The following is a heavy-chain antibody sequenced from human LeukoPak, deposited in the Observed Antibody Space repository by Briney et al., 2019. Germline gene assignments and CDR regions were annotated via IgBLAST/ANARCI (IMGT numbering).Heavy chain of an antibody. CDR1: GYTFTNYA. V-gene: IGHV7-4-1*02. CDR3: HWGSQDGGNYFDY. J-gene: IGHJ4*02. D-gene: IGHD7-27*01. Sequence: ASVKVSCKASGYTFTNYAVNWVRQAPGQGLEWMGRINTYTGNPTYAQGFIGRFVFSLDTSVSTAYLQISSLKTEDTAVYYCHWGSQDGGNYFDYWGQGTLVTVSS. CDR2: INTYTGNP.